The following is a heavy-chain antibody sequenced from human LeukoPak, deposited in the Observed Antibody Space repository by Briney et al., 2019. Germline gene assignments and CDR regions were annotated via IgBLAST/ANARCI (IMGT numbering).Heavy chain of an antibody. Sequence: GGSLRLSCAASGFTFSSYSMNWVRQAPGKGLEWVSSISSSSNYIYYADSVKGRFTISRDNAKNSLYLQMNSLRAEDTAVYYCARDDQAGLRYFDLWGRGTLVTVSS. J-gene: IGHJ2*01. CDR2: ISSSSNYI. CDR1: GFTFSSYS. D-gene: IGHD4-11*01. V-gene: IGHV3-21*01. CDR3: ARDDQAGLRYFDL.